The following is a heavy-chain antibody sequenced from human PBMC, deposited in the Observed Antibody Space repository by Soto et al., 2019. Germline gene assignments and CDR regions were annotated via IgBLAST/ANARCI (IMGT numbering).Heavy chain of an antibody. D-gene: IGHD5-12*01. CDR1: GFTFSGYA. CDR2: LSGSGGTT. CDR3: ARDWFTSGYDWGDRT. V-gene: IGHV3-23*01. J-gene: IGHJ5*02. Sequence: GGSQRLSYAASGFTFSGYAVSWVRQTPGKGLEWVSTLSGSGGTTYYADSVKGQFTISRDNSKSTLYLQMNSLRAEDTAVYYCARDWFTSGYDWGDRTWGQGTLVTVSS.